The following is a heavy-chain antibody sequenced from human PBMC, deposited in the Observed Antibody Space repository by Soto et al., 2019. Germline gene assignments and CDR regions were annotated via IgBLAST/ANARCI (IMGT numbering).Heavy chain of an antibody. CDR2: INSNGGGI. J-gene: IGHJ4*02. D-gene: IGHD6-25*01. V-gene: IGHV3-48*04. CDR1: GFSFSDYN. Sequence: PGGSLRLSCAVSGFSFSDYNMNWVRQAPGKGLEWVSYINSNGGGIYYADSVRGRFTISRYNAKKSVYLQMNSLSAGYTAVYYFSRDGPIAAAVTPKPYSFDYWGRGTMVTV. CDR3: SRDGPIAAAVTPKPYSFDY.